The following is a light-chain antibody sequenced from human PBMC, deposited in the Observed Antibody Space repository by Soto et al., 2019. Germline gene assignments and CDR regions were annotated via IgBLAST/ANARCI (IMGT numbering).Light chain of an antibody. Sequence: DIQMTQSPSTLSAIVGDRVTITCRASQSIRSWLAWYQQKPGKAPKLLIYDASKLESGVPSRFSGSGAGTEFTLTISNLQADDFATYYCQQYNNYWTFGQGTKVDIK. J-gene: IGKJ1*01. CDR3: QQYNNYWT. CDR1: QSIRSW. CDR2: DAS. V-gene: IGKV1-5*01.